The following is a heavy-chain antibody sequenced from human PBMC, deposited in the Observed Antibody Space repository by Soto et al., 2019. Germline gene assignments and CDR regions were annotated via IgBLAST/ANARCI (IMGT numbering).Heavy chain of an antibody. Sequence: QVPLVESGGGVVQPGRSLRLSCAASGFTFSSYAMHWVRQAPGKGLEWVAVISYDGSNKYYADSVKGRFTISRDNSKNTLYLQMNSLRAEDTAVYYCARDGGRWLQFGWYFDLWGRGTLVTVSS. CDR3: ARDGGRWLQFGWYFDL. CDR1: GFTFSSYA. V-gene: IGHV3-30-3*01. J-gene: IGHJ2*01. D-gene: IGHD5-12*01. CDR2: ISYDGSNK.